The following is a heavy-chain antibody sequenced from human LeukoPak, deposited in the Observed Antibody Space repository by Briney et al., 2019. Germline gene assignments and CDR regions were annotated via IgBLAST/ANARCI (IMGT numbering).Heavy chain of an antibody. CDR1: GSTFSTYW. CDR2: IGTEGRVT. Sequence: GGSLRLSCAASGSTFSTYWVYWVRQAPGKGLEYVTRIGTEGRVTTYTDSVKGRFTISRDNAKNTVYLQMSSLRPEDTAMYYCARGGLDHAFDFWGQGTMVTVSS. V-gene: IGHV3-74*01. CDR3: ARGGLDHAFDF. D-gene: IGHD3/OR15-3a*01. J-gene: IGHJ3*01.